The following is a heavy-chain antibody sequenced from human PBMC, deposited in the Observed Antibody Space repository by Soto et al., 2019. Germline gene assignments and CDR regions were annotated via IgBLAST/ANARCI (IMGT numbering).Heavy chain of an antibody. D-gene: IGHD2-2*01. J-gene: IGHJ6*02. CDR1: GDSVSSNSAA. V-gene: IGHV6-1*01. CDR2: TYYRSKWYN. Sequence: PSQTLSLTCVISGDSVSSNSAAWNWIRQSPSRGLEWLGRTYYRSKWYNDYAVSVKSRITINPDTSKNQFSLQLNSVTPEDTAVYYCARDTLPALGYCSSTSCYPVYGMDVWGQGTTVTVSS. CDR3: ARDTLPALGYCSSTSCYPVYGMDV.